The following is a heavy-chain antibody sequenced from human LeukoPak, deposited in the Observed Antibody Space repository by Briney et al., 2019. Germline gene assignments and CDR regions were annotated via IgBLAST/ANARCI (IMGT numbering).Heavy chain of an antibody. V-gene: IGHV3-30*04. D-gene: IGHD3-22*01. Sequence: GGSLRLSCAASGFTFSSYAMHWVRQAPGKGLEWVAVISYDGSNKYYADSVKGRFTISRDNSRNTLYLQMNSLRAEDTAVYYCAKADMDYYDSGGYCHYWGQGTLVTVSS. CDR1: GFTFSSYA. J-gene: IGHJ4*02. CDR2: ISYDGSNK. CDR3: AKADMDYYDSGGYCHY.